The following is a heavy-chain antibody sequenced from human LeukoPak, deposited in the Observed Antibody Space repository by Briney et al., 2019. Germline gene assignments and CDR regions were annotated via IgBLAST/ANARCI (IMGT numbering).Heavy chain of an antibody. Sequence: SETLSLTCTVSGGAISSSSHYWGWIRQPPGKGLEWIGSIYHSGSTVYNPSLKSRVAISVDTSRNQFSLKLNSVTASDTAVYYCARSTTVTDWYFDLWGRGTLVTVSS. V-gene: IGHV4-39*01. CDR2: IYHSGST. CDR3: ARSTTVTDWYFDL. D-gene: IGHD4-17*01. J-gene: IGHJ2*01. CDR1: GGAISSSSHY.